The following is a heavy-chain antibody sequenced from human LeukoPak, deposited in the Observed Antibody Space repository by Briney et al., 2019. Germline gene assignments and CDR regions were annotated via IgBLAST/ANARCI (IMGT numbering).Heavy chain of an antibody. V-gene: IGHV3-23*01. D-gene: IGHD6-19*01. J-gene: IGHJ4*02. CDR1: GFIFNNNA. Sequence: GGSLRLSCAASGFIFNNNAMSWVRQAPGKGLEWVSSISGGGGSTYYADSVKGRFTISRDNSKNTLYLQMNSLRAEDTAVCYCARDSSGWYNRSGLDYWGQGTLVTVSS. CDR3: ARDSSGWYNRSGLDY. CDR2: ISGGGGST.